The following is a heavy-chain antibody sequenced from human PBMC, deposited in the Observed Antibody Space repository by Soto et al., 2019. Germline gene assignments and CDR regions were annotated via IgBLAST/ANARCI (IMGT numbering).Heavy chain of an antibody. J-gene: IGHJ3*02. CDR2: ISAYNGNT. D-gene: IGHD3-22*01. Sequence: ASVKVSCKASGYTFTSYGISWVREAPGQGLEWMGWISAYNGNTNYAQKLQGRVTMTTDTSTSTAYMELRSLRSDDTAVYYCAQDSSADWGFDISRQGTMVTVSS. V-gene: IGHV1-18*01. CDR3: AQDSSADWGFDI. CDR1: GYTFTSYG.